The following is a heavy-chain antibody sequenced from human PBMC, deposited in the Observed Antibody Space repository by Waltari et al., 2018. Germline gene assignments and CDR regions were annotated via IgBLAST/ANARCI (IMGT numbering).Heavy chain of an antibody. CDR2: IYYRGST. D-gene: IGHD3-10*01. CDR3: ARNMGSPYNAPYYFYYMDV. J-gene: IGHJ6*03. V-gene: IGHV4-39*01. Sequence: LTCSVSGASITNSNSYWSWIRQPPGKGLEWIGSIYYRGSTYSSPSLKSRVTISLDTSKNQLSLKVSSVTVADTAIYFCARNMGSPYNAPYYFYYMDVWGKGTTVTVSS. CDR1: GASITNSNSY.